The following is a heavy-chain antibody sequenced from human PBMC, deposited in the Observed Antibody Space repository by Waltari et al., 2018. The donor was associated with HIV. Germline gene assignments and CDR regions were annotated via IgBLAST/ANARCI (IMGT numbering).Heavy chain of an antibody. J-gene: IGHJ4*02. D-gene: IGHD3-22*01. CDR3: ARHVGGYDSSGYFPYYFDY. V-gene: IGHV4-39*01. CDR2: IYYSGST. CDR1: DGSIDRSSYY. Sequence: QLQLQESGPGLVKPSETLSLTCTVSDGSIDRSSYYWGWIRQPPGKGLEWIGCIYYSGSTYDNPSLKSRVTISVDTSKNRFSLKLSSVTAADTAVYYCARHVGGYDSSGYFPYYFDYWGQGALVTVSS.